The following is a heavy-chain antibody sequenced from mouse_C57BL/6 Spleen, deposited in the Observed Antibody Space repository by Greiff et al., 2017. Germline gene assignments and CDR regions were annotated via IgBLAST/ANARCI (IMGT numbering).Heavy chain of an antibody. D-gene: IGHD1-1*01. CDR1: GYTFTSYW. CDR2: IDPSDSYT. Sequence: VKQSCKASGYTFTSYWMQWVKQRPGQGLEWIGEIDPSDSYTNYNQKFKGKATLTVDTSSSTAYMQLSSLTSEDSAVYYCARGYYGSSDWYFDVWGTGTTVTVSS. CDR3: ARGYYGSSDWYFDV. J-gene: IGHJ1*03. V-gene: IGHV1-50*01.